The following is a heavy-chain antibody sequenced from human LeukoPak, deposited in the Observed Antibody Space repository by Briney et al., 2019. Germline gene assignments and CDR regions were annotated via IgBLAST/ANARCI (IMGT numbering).Heavy chain of an antibody. CDR3: AREEGYSYGPLDY. J-gene: IGHJ4*02. V-gene: IGHV3-30*03. CDR2: ILYDGSNK. D-gene: IGHD5-18*01. CDR1: GFTFNIYG. Sequence: SGGSLRLSCAASGFTFNIYGMHWVRQAPGKGLERVAAILYDGSNKYYADSVKGRFTISRDNSKNTLYLQMNSLRAEDTAVYYCAREEGYSYGPLDYWGQGTLVTVSS.